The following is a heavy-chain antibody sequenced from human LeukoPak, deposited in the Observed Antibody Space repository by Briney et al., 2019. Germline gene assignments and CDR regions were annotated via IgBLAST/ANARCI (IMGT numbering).Heavy chain of an antibody. Sequence: ASVKVSCKASGYTFTAYYIHWVRQAPGQGLEWMGWINPNSGGTNFAQKFQGRVTMTGDTSISTPYMEMSRVTSDDTAVYYCVPGFLGTAMVTTLRDYWGQGTLVTVSS. V-gene: IGHV1-2*02. CDR2: INPNSGGT. CDR1: GYTFTAYY. CDR3: VPGFLGTAMVTTLRDY. D-gene: IGHD5-18*01. J-gene: IGHJ4*02.